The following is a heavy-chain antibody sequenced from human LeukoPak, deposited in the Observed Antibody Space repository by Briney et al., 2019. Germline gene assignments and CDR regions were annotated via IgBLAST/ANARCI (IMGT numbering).Heavy chain of an antibody. D-gene: IGHD1-26*01. CDR2: ISFTGTT. CDR3: ARWGEDVKDSFDV. Sequence: SQTLSLTCTVSGGSFSSGSSYWSWLRQHPVKGLEWIGYISFTGTTYYNLSLKSRVRISSDTSKNQFSLNLRSVSAADTAVYFCARWGEDVKDSFDVWGPGTLVTVSS. CDR1: GGSFSSGSSY. J-gene: IGHJ3*01. V-gene: IGHV4-31*03.